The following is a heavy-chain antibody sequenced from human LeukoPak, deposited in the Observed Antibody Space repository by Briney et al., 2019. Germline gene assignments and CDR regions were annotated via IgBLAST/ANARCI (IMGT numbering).Heavy chain of an antibody. CDR2: LWAHGRSE. CDR1: GFTLTKYG. V-gene: IGHV3-33*01. CDR3: ARDDDTSSHYSLFQY. D-gene: IGHD3-22*01. Sequence: GGSLRLSCAASGFTLTKYGMHWVRQAPGKGLEWVAVLWAHGRSEYYADSVKGRFSISGDTSRSTVHLQMNSLRAEDTAVYYCARDDDTSSHYSLFQYWGQGTRVTVSS. J-gene: IGHJ4*02.